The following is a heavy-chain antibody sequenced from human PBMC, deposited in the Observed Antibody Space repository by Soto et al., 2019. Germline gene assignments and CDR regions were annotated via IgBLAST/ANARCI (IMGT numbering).Heavy chain of an antibody. V-gene: IGHV4-30-2*06. CDR3: ARDYYGMDV. CDR1: GGSISSGGYS. Sequence: SETLSLTCTVSGGSISSGGYSWTWIRQSPGKGLEWIGYTYQSGSACYNPSLKSRVTISVDRSKNQFSLNLTSVTAADTAVHYCARDYYGMDVWGQGTTVTVSS. J-gene: IGHJ6*02. CDR2: TYQSGSA.